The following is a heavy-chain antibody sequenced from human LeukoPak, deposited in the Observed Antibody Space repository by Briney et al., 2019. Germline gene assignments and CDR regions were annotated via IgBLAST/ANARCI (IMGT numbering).Heavy chain of an antibody. J-gene: IGHJ6*03. CDR3: AKGILGYYYGSGSYYNVKDYYYYYYMDV. D-gene: IGHD3-10*01. CDR2: ISGSGGST. Sequence: GGSLRLSCAASGFTFSSYAMSWVRQAPGKGLEWVSAISGSGGSTYYADSVKGRFTISRDNSKNTLYLQMNSLRAEDTAVYYCAKGILGYYYGSGSYYNVKDYYYYYYMDVWGKGTTVTVSS. V-gene: IGHV3-23*01. CDR1: GFTFSSYA.